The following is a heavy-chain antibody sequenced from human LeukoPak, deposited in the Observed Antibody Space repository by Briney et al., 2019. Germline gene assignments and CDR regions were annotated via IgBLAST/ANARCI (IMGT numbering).Heavy chain of an antibody. CDR2: INPNSGGT. V-gene: IGHV1-2*02. CDR3: AREIVGATPAGY. Sequence: GASVKVSCKASGYTFTGYYMHWVRQAPGQGLEWMGWINPNSGGTNYAQKFQGRVTMTRDASISTAYMELSRLRSDDTAVYYCAREIVGATPAGYWGQGTLVTVSS. J-gene: IGHJ4*02. CDR1: GYTFTGYY. D-gene: IGHD1-26*01.